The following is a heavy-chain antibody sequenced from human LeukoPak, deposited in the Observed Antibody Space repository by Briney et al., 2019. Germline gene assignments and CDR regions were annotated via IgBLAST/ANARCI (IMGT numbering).Heavy chain of an antibody. CDR3: ARGGGSSTAIDAFDI. D-gene: IGHD1-26*01. V-gene: IGHV1-69*01. Sequence: SVKVSCKASVDPFSSYAISWVRQAPGQGLEWMGGIIPIFGTAKYAQKFRGRVTITADECTSTAYMELSSLKTVKAAVSYCARGGGSSTAIDAFDIWGQGTMVTVSS. J-gene: IGHJ3*02. CDR1: VDPFSSYA. CDR2: IIPIFGTA.